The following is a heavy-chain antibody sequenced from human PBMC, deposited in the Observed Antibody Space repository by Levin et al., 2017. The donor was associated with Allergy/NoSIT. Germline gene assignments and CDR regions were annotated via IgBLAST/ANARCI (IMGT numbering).Heavy chain of an antibody. V-gene: IGHV3-30-3*01. Sequence: GGSLRLSCAASGFTFNNYAMHWVRQAPGKGLEWVAVISYDGSNKYYADSVKGRFTISRDNSKNTLYLQMNSLRAEDTAVYYCARGIGWVYNFDYWGQGTLVTVSS. CDR3: ARGIGWVYNFDY. CDR2: ISYDGSNK. J-gene: IGHJ4*02. D-gene: IGHD1-26*01. CDR1: GFTFNNYA.